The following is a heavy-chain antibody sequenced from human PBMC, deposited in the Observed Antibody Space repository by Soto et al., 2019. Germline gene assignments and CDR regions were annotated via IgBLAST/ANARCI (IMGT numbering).Heavy chain of an antibody. Sequence: GGSLRLSCAASGFTFSSYAMSWVRQAPGKGLEWVSAISGSGGSTYYADSVKGRFTISRDNSKNTLYLQMNSLRAEDTAVYYCAKDILSGYGSNYFDYWGQGTLVTVSS. CDR2: ISGSGGST. J-gene: IGHJ4*02. CDR3: AKDILSGYGSNYFDY. D-gene: IGHD5-18*01. CDR1: GFTFSSYA. V-gene: IGHV3-23*01.